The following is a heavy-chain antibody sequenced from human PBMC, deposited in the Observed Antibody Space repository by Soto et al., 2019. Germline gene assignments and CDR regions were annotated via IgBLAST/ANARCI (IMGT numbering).Heavy chain of an antibody. V-gene: IGHV1-18*01. CDR3: ARDLAYCGGDCYPIDY. Sequence: QVQLVQSGAEVKKPGASVKVSCKASGYTFSSNGISWVRQAPGQGLEWMGWISAYNGNTNYAQKLQGRVTMTTDTSTSTAYMELRSLRSDDTAVYYCARDLAYCGGDCYPIDYWGQGTLVTVSS. CDR1: GYTFSSNG. CDR2: ISAYNGNT. D-gene: IGHD2-21*02. J-gene: IGHJ4*02.